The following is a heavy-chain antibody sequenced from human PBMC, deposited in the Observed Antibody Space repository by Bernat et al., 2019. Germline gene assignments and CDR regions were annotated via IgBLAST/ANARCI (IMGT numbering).Heavy chain of an antibody. CDR1: GFTFSSYA. CDR2: IIGSGGNT. CDR3: AKDDFWSGYSDY. D-gene: IGHD3-3*01. J-gene: IGHJ4*02. Sequence: EVQLLESGGRLVQPGGSLRLSCAASGFTFSSYAMSWVRQAPGKGLEWVSAIIGSGGNTYYADSGKGRFTISRDNSKNTLYLQMSSLRAEDTAVYYCAKDDFWSGYSDYWGQGTLVTVSS. V-gene: IGHV3-23*01.